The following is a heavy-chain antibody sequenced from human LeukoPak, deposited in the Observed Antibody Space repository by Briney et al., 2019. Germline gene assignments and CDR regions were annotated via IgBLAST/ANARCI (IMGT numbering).Heavy chain of an antibody. V-gene: IGHV1-18*01. CDR3: ARDRPGWNGFDWLLSFEY. J-gene: IGHJ4*02. Sequence: GASVKVSCKASGYTFTSYGFSWVRQAPGQGLEWMGWISVYNGDTNYAQKFQGRVTMTTDTSTSTAYLEIWSLRSDDTAVYYCARDRPGWNGFDWLLSFEYTGQGTLVTVSS. CDR1: GYTFTSYG. CDR2: ISVYNGDT. D-gene: IGHD3-9*01.